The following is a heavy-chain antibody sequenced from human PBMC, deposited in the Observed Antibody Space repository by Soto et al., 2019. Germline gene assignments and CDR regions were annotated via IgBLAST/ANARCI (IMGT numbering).Heavy chain of an antibody. V-gene: IGHV3-11*01. D-gene: IGHD3-10*01. J-gene: IGHJ5*02. CDR2: ISSSGSTI. Sequence: GGTLRLSCAASGFTFSDYYMSWIRQAPGKGREWVSYISSSGSTIYYADSVKGRFTISRDNAKNSLYLQMNSLRAEATAVYYYSRALPCTRWILVRGNLFDPWGQGTLVTVSS. CDR3: SRALPCTRWILVRGNLFDP. CDR1: GFTFSDYY.